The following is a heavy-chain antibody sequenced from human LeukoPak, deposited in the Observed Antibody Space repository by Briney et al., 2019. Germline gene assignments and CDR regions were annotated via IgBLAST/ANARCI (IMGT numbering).Heavy chain of an antibody. V-gene: IGHV3-64D*06. CDR1: GFTFSSYA. CDR3: VKGGYYFDY. Sequence: GGSLRLSCSASGFTFSSYAMHWVRQAPGKGLEYASAISSNGGSTYYADSVKGRFTISRDNSKNTLYLQMSSLRAEDTAVYYCVKGGYYFDYWGQGTLVTVSS. CDR2: ISSNGGST. J-gene: IGHJ4*02.